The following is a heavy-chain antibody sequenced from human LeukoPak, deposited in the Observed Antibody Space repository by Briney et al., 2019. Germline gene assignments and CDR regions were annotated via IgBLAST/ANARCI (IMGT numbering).Heavy chain of an antibody. J-gene: IGHJ6*02. D-gene: IGHD3-22*01. CDR1: GFTFSSYS. CDR2: ISSSSSYI. V-gene: IGHV3-21*01. CDR3: ASLYYYDSSGYGVRYYYGMDV. Sequence: PGGSLRLSCAASGFTFSSYSMNWVRQAPGKGLEWVSSISSSSSYIYYADSVKGRFTISRDNAKNSLYLQMNSLGAEDTAVYYCASLYYYDSSGYGVRYYYGMDVWGQGTTVTVSS.